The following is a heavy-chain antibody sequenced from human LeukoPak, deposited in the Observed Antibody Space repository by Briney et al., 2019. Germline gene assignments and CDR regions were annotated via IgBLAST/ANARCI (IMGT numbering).Heavy chain of an antibody. CDR1: GGSISSYY. D-gene: IGHD6-13*01. V-gene: IGHV4-59*01. Sequence: SETLSLTCTVSGGSISSYYWSWIRQPPGKGLEWIAYIYYSGSTNYNPSLKSRVTISVDTSKNQFSLKLSSVTAADTAVYYCARDSYSIAAEGYFDYWGQGTLVTVSS. CDR3: ARDSYSIAAEGYFDY. J-gene: IGHJ4*02. CDR2: IYYSGST.